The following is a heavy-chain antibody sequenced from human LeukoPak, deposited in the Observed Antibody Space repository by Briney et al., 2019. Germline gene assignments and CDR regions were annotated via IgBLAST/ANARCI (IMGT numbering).Heavy chain of an antibody. J-gene: IGHJ4*02. CDR3: ARDRAYYDILTGYHDY. D-gene: IGHD3-9*01. Sequence: GASVKVSCKASGYTFTGHYVHWVRQAPGQGPEWMGWINPNGGGTNYAQKFQGRVTMTRDTSISTAYMELSRLRSDDTAVYYCARDRAYYDILTGYHDYWGQGTLVTVSS. CDR2: INPNGGGT. CDR1: GYTFTGHY. V-gene: IGHV1-2*02.